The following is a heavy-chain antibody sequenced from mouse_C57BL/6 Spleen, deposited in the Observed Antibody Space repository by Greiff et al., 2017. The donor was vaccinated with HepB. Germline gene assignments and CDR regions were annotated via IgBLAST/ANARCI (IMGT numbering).Heavy chain of an antibody. CDR3: ARQYNY. CDR2: ISSGGSYT. Sequence: EVKLVESGGDLVKPGGSLKLSCAASGFTFSSYGMSWVRQTPDKRLEWVATISSGGSYTYYPDSVKGRFTISRDNAKNTLYLQMSSLKSEDTAMYYCARQYNYWGQGTLVTVSA. J-gene: IGHJ3*01. V-gene: IGHV5-6*02. CDR1: GFTFSSYG. D-gene: IGHD1-3*01.